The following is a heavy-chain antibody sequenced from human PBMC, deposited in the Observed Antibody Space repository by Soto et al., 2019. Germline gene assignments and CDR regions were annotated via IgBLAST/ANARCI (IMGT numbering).Heavy chain of an antibody. CDR1: GGSISSGGYS. CDR3: ARVAILVPYYYYYGMDV. J-gene: IGHJ6*02. D-gene: IGHD2-15*01. V-gene: IGHV4-30-2*01. CDR2: IYHSGST. Sequence: PSETLSLTCAVSGGSISSGGYSWSWIRQPPGKGLEWIGYIYHSGSTYYNPSLKSRVTISVDRSKNQFSLKLSSVTAADTAVYYCARVAILVPYYYYYGMDVWGQGTTVTVSS.